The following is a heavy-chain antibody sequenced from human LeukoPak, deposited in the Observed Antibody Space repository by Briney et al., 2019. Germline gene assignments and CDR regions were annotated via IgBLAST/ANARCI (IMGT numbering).Heavy chain of an antibody. J-gene: IGHJ4*02. CDR2: IRPYNGNT. Sequence: ASVTVSCKASGYTFTSYGISWVRQAPGQGLEWMGWIRPYNGNTNYAQKLQGRVTMTTDTSTSTAYMELRSLRSDDTAVYYCARAGGMITFGGVIDNDYWGQGTLVTVSS. V-gene: IGHV1-18*01. CDR3: ARAGGMITFGGVIDNDY. D-gene: IGHD3-16*02. CDR1: GYTFTSYG.